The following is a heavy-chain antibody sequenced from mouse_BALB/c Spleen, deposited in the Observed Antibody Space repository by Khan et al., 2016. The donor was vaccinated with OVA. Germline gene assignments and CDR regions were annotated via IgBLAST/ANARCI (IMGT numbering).Heavy chain of an antibody. CDR2: IWGDGST. Sequence: QVQLKESGPGLVAPSQTLSITCTVSGFSLTNSGVNWVRQPPGKGLEWLGVIWGDGSTNYHSALISRMTISKDNSKSQVFLKLNSLQTDDTATYHLAKAFLLRHCDVWGAGTTVTVSS. V-gene: IGHV2-3*01. CDR1: GFSLTNSG. D-gene: IGHD1-1*01. J-gene: IGHJ1*01. CDR3: AKAFLLRHCDV.